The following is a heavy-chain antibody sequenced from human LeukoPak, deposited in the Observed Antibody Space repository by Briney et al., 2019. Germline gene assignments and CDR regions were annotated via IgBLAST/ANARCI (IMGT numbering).Heavy chain of an antibody. Sequence: GASVKVSCKASGYTFTSYYMHWVRQAPGQGLEWMGIINPSGGSTSYAQKFQGGVTMTRDTSTSTVYMELSSLRSEDTAVYYCARRGEDYGDYDGWFDPWGQGTLVTVSS. CDR3: ARRGEDYGDYDGWFDP. D-gene: IGHD4-17*01. J-gene: IGHJ5*02. V-gene: IGHV1-46*01. CDR2: INPSGGST. CDR1: GYTFTSYY.